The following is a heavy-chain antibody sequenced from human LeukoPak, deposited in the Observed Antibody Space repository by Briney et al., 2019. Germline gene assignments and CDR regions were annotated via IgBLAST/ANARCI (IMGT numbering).Heavy chain of an antibody. D-gene: IGHD1-26*01. CDR3: ARQSGSIDY. J-gene: IGHJ4*02. V-gene: IGHV4-39*01. CDR1: GGSISSSSYY. Sequence: SETLSLTCTVSGGSISSSSYYWGWIRQPPGKGLEWIGSFFYSGSTYYGPSLRSRVTMSVDTSKYQISLKLSSVTAADTAVYYCARQSGSIDYWGQGTLVTVSS. CDR2: FFYSGST.